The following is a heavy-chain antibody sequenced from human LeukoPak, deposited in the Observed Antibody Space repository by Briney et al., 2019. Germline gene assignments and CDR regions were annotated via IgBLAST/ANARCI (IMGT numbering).Heavy chain of an antibody. V-gene: IGHV4-59*08. CDR3: ARGYCSGGSCYSP. CDR2: ISYSGST. J-gene: IGHJ4*02. Sequence: PSETLSLTCTVSGGSISSSYWSWIRQPPGQGLEWIGYISYSGSTNYNPSLKSRVTMSVDTSKNQFSLRLTSMTAADTAVYYCARGYCSGGSCYSPWGQGTLVTVSS. D-gene: IGHD2-15*01. CDR1: GGSISSSY.